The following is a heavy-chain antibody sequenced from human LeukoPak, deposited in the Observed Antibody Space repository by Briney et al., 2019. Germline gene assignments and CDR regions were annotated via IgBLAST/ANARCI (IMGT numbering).Heavy chain of an antibody. V-gene: IGHV3-30*04. CDR2: ISHDGSNK. J-gene: IGHJ4*02. CDR3: ARDRTGLDPDYGDYIDN. D-gene: IGHD4-17*01. CDR1: GFTFSSYA. Sequence: PGGSLRLSCAASGFTFSSYAMHWVRQAPGKGLEWVAVISHDGSNKYYADSVKGRFTISRDNSKNTLYLQMNSLRAEDTAVYYCARDRTGLDPDYGDYIDNWGQGTLVTVSS.